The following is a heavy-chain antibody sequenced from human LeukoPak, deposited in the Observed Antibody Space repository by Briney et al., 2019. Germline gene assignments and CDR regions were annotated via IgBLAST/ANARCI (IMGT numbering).Heavy chain of an antibody. CDR3: ARAGYCSSTSCLDAFDI. V-gene: IGHV4-30-2*01. D-gene: IGHD2-2*01. CDR2: IYHSGST. CDR1: GGSIRSGGYS. Sequence: SQTLSLTCAVSGGSIRSGGYSWSWIRQPPGTSLEWIGYIYHSGSTYYNPSLKSRVTISVDRSKNQFSLKLSSVTAADTAVYYCARAGYCSSTSCLDAFDIWGQGTMVTVSS. J-gene: IGHJ3*02.